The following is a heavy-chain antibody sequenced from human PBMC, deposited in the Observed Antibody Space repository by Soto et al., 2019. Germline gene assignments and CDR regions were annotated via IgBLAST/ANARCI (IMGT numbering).Heavy chain of an antibody. CDR2: IFSDNER. D-gene: IGHD4-17*01. CDR1: GFSLTTGKMG. CDR3: ARMNADSFQFYYAMDV. V-gene: IGHV2-26*01. Sequence: GPTLVNPTETLTLTCTVSGFSLTTGKMGVSWIRQPPGKALEWLAHIFSDNERSYSTSLQGRLTISKDTSGSQVVLSMTNVDPVDTATYYCARMNADSFQFYYAMDVWGQGTTVTVSS. J-gene: IGHJ6*02.